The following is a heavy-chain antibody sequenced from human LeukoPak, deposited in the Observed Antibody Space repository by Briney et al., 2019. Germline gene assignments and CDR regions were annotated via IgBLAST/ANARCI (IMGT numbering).Heavy chain of an antibody. CDR1: GYTLTELS. V-gene: IGHV1-24*01. J-gene: IGHJ4*02. D-gene: IGHD3-22*01. CDR2: FDPEDGET. Sequence: ASVKLSCKVSGYTLTELSMHWVRQAPGKGLEWMGGFDPEDGETIYAQKFQGRVTMTEDTSTDTAYMELSSLRAEDTAVYYCAIAPRYDSSGYYYEGRAFDYWGQGTLVTVSS. CDR3: AIAPRYDSSGYYYEGRAFDY.